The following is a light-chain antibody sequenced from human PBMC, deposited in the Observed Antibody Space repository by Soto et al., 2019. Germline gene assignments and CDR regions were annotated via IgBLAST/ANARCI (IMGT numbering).Light chain of an antibody. J-gene: IGKJ5*01. CDR1: QRVGIK. Sequence: EIVMTQFPATLSVSPGETATLSCRASQRVGIKLAWYQQKPGQAPRLLIYSASTRATGIPARFSGSASGTEFTLTISSLQSVDFAVYHCQQYTNWPPITFGQGTRLEIK. CDR3: QQYTNWPPIT. CDR2: SAS. V-gene: IGKV3-15*01.